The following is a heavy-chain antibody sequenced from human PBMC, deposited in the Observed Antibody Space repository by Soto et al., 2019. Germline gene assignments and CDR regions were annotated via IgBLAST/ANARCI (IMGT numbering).Heavy chain of an antibody. D-gene: IGHD3-3*01. CDR2: ISSSGSST. Sequence: QVQLVESGGGLVKPGGSLRLSCAASGFTFSDYYMSWIRQAPGKGLEWDSYISSSGSSTYYAESVMGRFTISRDDAKNSMYLQMNSLTAEDTAVYYCARDRSYYDFWSGLPLDFWGQGTLVTVSS. CDR3: ARDRSYYDFWSGLPLDF. CDR1: GFTFSDYY. V-gene: IGHV3-11*01. J-gene: IGHJ4*02.